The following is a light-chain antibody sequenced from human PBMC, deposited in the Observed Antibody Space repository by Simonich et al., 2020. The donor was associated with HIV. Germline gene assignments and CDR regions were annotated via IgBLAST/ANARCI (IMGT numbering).Light chain of an antibody. CDR2: KAS. J-gene: IGKJ1*01. Sequence: DIQMTQSPSTLSASVGDRVTITCRASQSISSFLAWYQQKPGKAPKLLIYKASSLESGVPSRFSGSGFGTEFTLTISSLQPDDFATYYCQQYNSYSWTFGQGTKVEIK. CDR3: QQYNSYSWT. V-gene: IGKV1-5*03. CDR1: QSISSF.